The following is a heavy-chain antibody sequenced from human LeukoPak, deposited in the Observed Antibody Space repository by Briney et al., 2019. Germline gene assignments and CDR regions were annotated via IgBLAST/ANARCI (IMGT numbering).Heavy chain of an antibody. CDR3: ASLAGIVADNWFDP. J-gene: IGHJ5*02. V-gene: IGHV4-34*01. CDR1: GGSFSGYY. D-gene: IGHD6-25*01. CDR2: INHSGST. Sequence: SETLSLTCAVYGGSFSGYYWSWIRQPPGKGLEWIGEINHSGSTNYNPSLKSRVTISVDKSKTQFSLKLSSVTAADTAVYYCASLAGIVADNWFDPWGQGTLVTVSS.